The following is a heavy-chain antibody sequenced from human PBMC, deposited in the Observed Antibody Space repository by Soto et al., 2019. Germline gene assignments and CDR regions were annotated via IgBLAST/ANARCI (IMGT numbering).Heavy chain of an antibody. CDR2: IYYSGST. V-gene: IGHV4-30-4*01. Sequence: QVQLQESGPGLVKPSQTLSLTCTVSGGSISSGDYYWSWIRQPPGKGLEWIGYIYYSGSTYYNPSLKSRVTISVDTSKNQFSLKLSSVTAADTAVYYCARVGSSCWPYYYYYGMDVWGQGTTVTVSS. CDR3: ARVGSSCWPYYYYYGMDV. D-gene: IGHD6-13*01. J-gene: IGHJ6*02. CDR1: GGSISSGDYY.